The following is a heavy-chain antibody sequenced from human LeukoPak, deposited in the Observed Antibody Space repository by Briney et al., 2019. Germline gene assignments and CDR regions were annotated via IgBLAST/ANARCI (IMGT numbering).Heavy chain of an antibody. CDR2: ISSSGSTI. CDR1: GLTFSDYY. CDR3: AKEGLYTTSYLYDS. D-gene: IGHD6-6*01. Sequence: GGSLRLSCVASGLTFSDYYMSWIRQAPGKGLEWVSYISSSGSTIYYADSVKGRFTISRDNAKNSLYLQMDSLRVEDTAVYYCAKEGLYTTSYLYDSWGQGTLVTVSS. J-gene: IGHJ5*01. V-gene: IGHV3-11*01.